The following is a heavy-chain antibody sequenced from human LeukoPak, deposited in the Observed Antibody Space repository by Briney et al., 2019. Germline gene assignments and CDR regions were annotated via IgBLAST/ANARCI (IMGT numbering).Heavy chain of an antibody. CDR2: INPSGGST. J-gene: IGHJ4*02. Sequence: ASVKVSCKTSGYTFTSYYIHWVRQPPGQGLEWMGIINPSGGSTSYAQKFQGRVTMTRDTSTSTVYMYLSSLRSEDMTVYYCARDSLYGVVDYWGQGTLVTVSS. V-gene: IGHV1-46*01. CDR1: GYTFTSYY. CDR3: ARDSLYGVVDY. D-gene: IGHD4-17*01.